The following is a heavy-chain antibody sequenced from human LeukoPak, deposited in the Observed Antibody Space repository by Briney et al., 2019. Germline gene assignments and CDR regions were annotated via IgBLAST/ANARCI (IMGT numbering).Heavy chain of an antibody. Sequence: GGSLRLSCAASGFMFSSNWMSWVRQAPGKGLEWVANIKQDGSEKYYVDSVKGRFTISRDNAKNSLYLQMNSLRAEDTAVYYCAREQGLYYDFWSGYYFDYWGQGTLVTVSS. CDR1: GFMFSSNW. J-gene: IGHJ4*02. V-gene: IGHV3-7*03. CDR3: AREQGLYYDFWSGYYFDY. D-gene: IGHD3-3*01. CDR2: IKQDGSEK.